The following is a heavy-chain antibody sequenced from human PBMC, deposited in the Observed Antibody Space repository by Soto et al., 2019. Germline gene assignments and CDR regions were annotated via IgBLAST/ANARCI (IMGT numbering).Heavy chain of an antibody. Sequence: QVQLVESGGGVVQPGRALRLYCAAAGFTFRTHAMHWVRQAPGKGLECLAVIAYDGSNAFYRDSVKGRFTISRDNSKNMLYLHMNSLRSEDTGVYYCARGDREDILVVVGARPGEYGIDIWGQGTTVTVSS. V-gene: IGHV3-30-3*01. D-gene: IGHD2-15*01. CDR2: IAYDGSNA. J-gene: IGHJ6*02. CDR3: ARGDREDILVVVGARPGEYGIDI. CDR1: GFTFRTHA.